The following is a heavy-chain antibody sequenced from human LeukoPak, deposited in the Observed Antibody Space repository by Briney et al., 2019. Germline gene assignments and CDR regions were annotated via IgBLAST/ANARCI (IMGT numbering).Heavy chain of an antibody. J-gene: IGHJ4*02. CDR1: GFTFSSYA. CDR2: ITDSGGST. D-gene: IGHD3-22*01. CDR3: AKGSSGSRPYYFDY. Sequence: GGSLRLSCAASGFTFSSYAMSWVRQAPGEGLEWVSAITDSGGSTYYSDSVKGRFTISRDNSKNTLYLQMNTLRAEDTAIYYCAKGSSGSRPYYFDYWGQGTLVTVSS. V-gene: IGHV3-23*01.